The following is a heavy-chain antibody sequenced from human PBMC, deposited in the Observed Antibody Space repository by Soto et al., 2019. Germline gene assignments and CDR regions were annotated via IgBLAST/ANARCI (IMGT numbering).Heavy chain of an antibody. CDR3: ARFYSYGYFYYYGMDV. V-gene: IGHV4-34*01. Sequence: SETLSLTCAVYGGSFSGYYWSWIRQPPGKGLEWIGEINHSGSTNYNPSLKSRVTISVDTSKNQFSLKLSSVTAADTAVYYCARFYSYGYFYYYGMDVWGQGTTVT. CDR1: GGSFSGYY. CDR2: INHSGST. J-gene: IGHJ6*02. D-gene: IGHD5-18*01.